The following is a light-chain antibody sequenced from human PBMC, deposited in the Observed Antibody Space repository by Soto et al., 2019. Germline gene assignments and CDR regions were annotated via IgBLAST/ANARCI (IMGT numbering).Light chain of an antibody. CDR3: LHDYNYHRT. J-gene: IGKJ1*01. V-gene: IGKV1-6*01. CDR1: HGIRND. Sequence: AIQMTQSPSSLSASVGDRVTITCRASHGIRNDLGWYQQKPGKAPKLLIYAASSLQSGVPSRFSGSGSGTDFTLTISSRQPEDFATYYCLHDYNYHRTFGQGTKVEIK. CDR2: AAS.